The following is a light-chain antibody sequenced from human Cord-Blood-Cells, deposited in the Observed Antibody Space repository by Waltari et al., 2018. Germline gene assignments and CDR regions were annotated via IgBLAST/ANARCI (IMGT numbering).Light chain of an antibody. CDR2: SNK. Sequence: QAVLTQPPSASGTPGQRVTIPCSGSTSNIGSNTVTWYQQLPGTAPNLLIYSNKQRPSVVPDRFSGSKSGTSASLAISGLQSEDEAEYYCAAWDDSLNGVFGGGTKLTVL. J-gene: IGLJ3*02. V-gene: IGLV1-44*01. CDR1: TSNIGSNT. CDR3: AAWDDSLNGV.